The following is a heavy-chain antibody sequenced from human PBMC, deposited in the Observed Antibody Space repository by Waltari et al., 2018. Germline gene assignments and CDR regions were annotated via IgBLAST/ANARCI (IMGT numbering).Heavy chain of an antibody. J-gene: IGHJ3*02. CDR3: ARAVGATFFDI. CDR1: AYSISRGYY. D-gene: IGHD1-26*01. V-gene: IGHV4-38-2*01. Sequence: QVQLQESGPGLVKPSETLSLTCAVSAYSISRGYYWGWIRQPPGKGLEWIGSIYHSGSTYYNPSLKSRVTISVDTSKNQFSLKLSSVTAADTAVYYCARAVGATFFDIWGQGTMVTVSS. CDR2: IYHSGST.